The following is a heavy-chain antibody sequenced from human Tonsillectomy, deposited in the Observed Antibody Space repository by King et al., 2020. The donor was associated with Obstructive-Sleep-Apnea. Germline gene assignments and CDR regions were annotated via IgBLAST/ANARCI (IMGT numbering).Heavy chain of an antibody. Sequence: VQLVESGGGVVQPGRSLRLSCAASGFTFSSYAMHWVRQAPGKGLEWVAVISYDGRNEYYADSVRGRFTISRDNSKNTLYLQMNSLRAEDTAVYYCARALVVVAIELDYWGQGTLVTVSS. CDR1: GFTFSSYA. J-gene: IGHJ4*02. D-gene: IGHD2-15*01. V-gene: IGHV3-30*04. CDR3: ARALVVVAIELDY. CDR2: ISYDGRNE.